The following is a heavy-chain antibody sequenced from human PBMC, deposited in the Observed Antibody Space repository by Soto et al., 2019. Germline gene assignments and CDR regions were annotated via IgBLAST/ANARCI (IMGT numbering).Heavy chain of an antibody. CDR3: ARDHNYYGSGSYSLTFDY. Sequence: QVQLVQSGAEVQKPGSSVKVSCKASGGTFSSYAISWVRQAPGQGLEWMGGIIPIFGTANYAQKFQGRVTITADESTSTAYMELSSLRSEDTAVYYCARDHNYYGSGSYSLTFDYWGQGTLVTVSS. V-gene: IGHV1-69*01. J-gene: IGHJ4*02. CDR2: IIPIFGTA. CDR1: GGTFSSYA. D-gene: IGHD3-10*01.